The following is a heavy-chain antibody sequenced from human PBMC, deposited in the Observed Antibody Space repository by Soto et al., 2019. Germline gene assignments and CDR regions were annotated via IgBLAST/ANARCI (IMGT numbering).Heavy chain of an antibody. CDR1: DYTFSTYS. V-gene: IGHV3-48*02. J-gene: IGHJ6*02. Sequence: PGGSLRLSCAASDYTFSTYSMNWVRQAPGKGLEWVAYISYDSETTSYAESVKGRFTISRDDAKNSLFLQMNSLRDEDSAVYYCARLYYDYVWGQGXTVTVYS. D-gene: IGHD3-3*01. CDR3: ARLYYDYV. CDR2: ISYDSETT.